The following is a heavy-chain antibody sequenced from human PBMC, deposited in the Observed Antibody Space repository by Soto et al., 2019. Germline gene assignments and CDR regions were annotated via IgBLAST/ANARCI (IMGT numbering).Heavy chain of an antibody. V-gene: IGHV5-51*01. CDR3: ARPRGYCSGGSSDPTLNFDY. Sequence: PGVSLKSSERSAGYIVIVYWVGRVRQMSGQGLVWRWIFYPGDSDTRYSPSFQGQVTISADKSISTAYLQRSSLNASDTAMYYCARPRGYCSGGSSDPTLNFDYWGQGTLVTVSS. J-gene: IGHJ4*02. CDR1: GYIVIVYW. D-gene: IGHD2-15*01. CDR2: FYPGDSDT.